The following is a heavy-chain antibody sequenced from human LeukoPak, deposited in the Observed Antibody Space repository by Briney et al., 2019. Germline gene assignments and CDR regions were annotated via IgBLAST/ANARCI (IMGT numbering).Heavy chain of an antibody. CDR2: INTDGSST. CDR1: GFTFSSYW. Sequence: GGSLRLSCAASGFTFSSYWMHWVRHAPGKGLMWVSRINTDGSSTSYADSVKGRFTISRDNAKNTLYLQMNSLRAEDTAVYYCARDNAVTLDYWGQGTLVTVSS. J-gene: IGHJ4*02. D-gene: IGHD6-19*01. V-gene: IGHV3-74*01. CDR3: ARDNAVTLDY.